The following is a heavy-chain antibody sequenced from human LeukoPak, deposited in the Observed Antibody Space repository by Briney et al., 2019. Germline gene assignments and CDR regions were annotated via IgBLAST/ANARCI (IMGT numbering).Heavy chain of an antibody. CDR2: IKQDGSEK. CDR1: GFTFSSYG. CDR3: ARGRYCSSTSCHYFDY. V-gene: IGHV3-7*01. D-gene: IGHD2-2*01. J-gene: IGHJ4*02. Sequence: HPGGSLRLSCAASGFTFSSYGMHWVRQAPGKGLEWVANIKQDGSEKYYVDSVKGRFTISRGNAKNSLYLQMNSLRAEDTAVYYCARGRYCSSTSCHYFDYWGQGTLVTVSS.